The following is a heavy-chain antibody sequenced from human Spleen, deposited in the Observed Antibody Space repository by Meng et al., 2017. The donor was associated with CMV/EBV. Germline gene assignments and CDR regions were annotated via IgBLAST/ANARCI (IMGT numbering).Heavy chain of an antibody. CDR1: RFTFNNYA. V-gene: IGHV3-30*03. CDR3: ARGRYCTINSCYSPLDS. Sequence: GGSLRLSCADSRFTFNNYAMSWVRQAPGEGLEWLAVISYDGSDKYYADSVKGRFTISRDNSKNTLYLEMNSLRTDDTAVYYCARGRYCTINSCYSPLDSWGQGTQVTVSS. CDR2: ISYDGSDK. J-gene: IGHJ4*02. D-gene: IGHD2-2*01.